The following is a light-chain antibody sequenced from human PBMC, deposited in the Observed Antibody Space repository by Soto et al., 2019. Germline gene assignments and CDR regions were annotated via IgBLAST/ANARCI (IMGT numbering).Light chain of an antibody. Sequence: QPVLTQSSSASASLGSSVKLTCTLNSGHSSFIIAWHQQQQGKAPRYLIKLEGGRSSTKGRDVPDRFSDSSSWADLDLTIPNPQFEDESDYSCETGDSNTVVFGGGTKLTVL. CDR3: ETGDSNTVV. V-gene: IGLV4-60*02. J-gene: IGLJ2*01. CDR2: LEGGRSS. CDR1: SGHSSFI.